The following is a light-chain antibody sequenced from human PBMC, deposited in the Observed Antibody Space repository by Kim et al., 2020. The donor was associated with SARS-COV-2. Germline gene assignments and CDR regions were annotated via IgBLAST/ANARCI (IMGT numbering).Light chain of an antibody. CDR2: DAS. J-gene: IGKJ2*01. V-gene: IGKV1-5*01. CDR3: QQYKSYYT. CDR1: QSISNS. Sequence: DIQMTQSPSTLSASVGDRVTITCRASQSISNSLAWYQQKPGKAPKLLIYDASSLEGWVPSRFSGSGSGTEFTLTIISLQLDDFGTYYCQQYKSYYTFGQGTKLEI.